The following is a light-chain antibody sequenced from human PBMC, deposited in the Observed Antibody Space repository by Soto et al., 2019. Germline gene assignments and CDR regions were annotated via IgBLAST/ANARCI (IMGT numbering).Light chain of an antibody. CDR2: DAS. J-gene: IGKJ5*01. V-gene: IGKV1-5*01. Sequence: DIQMTQSPSTLSASVGDRVTITCLASQSISSWLAWYQQKPGKAPKLLIYDASSLESGVPSRFSGSGSGTDFTLTISSLQPEDFATYYCQQANSFPRTFGQGTRLEIK. CDR1: QSISSW. CDR3: QQANSFPRT.